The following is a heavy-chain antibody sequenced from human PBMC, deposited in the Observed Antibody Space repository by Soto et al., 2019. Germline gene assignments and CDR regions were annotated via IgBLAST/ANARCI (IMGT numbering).Heavy chain of an antibody. V-gene: IGHV4-39*01. CDR2: IYYSGST. CDR1: GGSISSSSYY. D-gene: IGHD3-3*01. Sequence: SETLSLTCTVSGGSISSSSYYWGWIRQPPGKGLEWIGSIYYSGSTYYNPSLKSRVTISVDTSKNQFSLKLSSVTAADTAVYYCARPSRLRFLESPLDVWGQGTTVTVS. CDR3: ARPSRLRFLESPLDV. J-gene: IGHJ6*02.